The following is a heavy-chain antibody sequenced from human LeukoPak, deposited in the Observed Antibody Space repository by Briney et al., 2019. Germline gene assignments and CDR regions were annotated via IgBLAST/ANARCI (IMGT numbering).Heavy chain of an antibody. CDR3: ARGQGATVPQVGKNWFDP. Sequence: SETLSLTCAVYIDSFSNYHWNWIRQTPAKGTEWIGEVNESGGTNISPSLRSRVILSVDTSKNQFSLKLISVTVADTAIYYCARGQGATVPQVGKNWFDPWGQGTRVTVSS. CDR2: VNESGGT. CDR1: IDSFSNYH. D-gene: IGHD1-26*01. V-gene: IGHV4-34*01. J-gene: IGHJ5*02.